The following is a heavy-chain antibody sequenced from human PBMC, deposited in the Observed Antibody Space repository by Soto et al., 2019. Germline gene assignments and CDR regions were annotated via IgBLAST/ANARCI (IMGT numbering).Heavy chain of an antibody. CDR2: INPNSGGT. Sequence: ASVKVSCKASGYTFTGYYMHWVRQAPGQGLEWMGWINPNSGGTNYAQKFQGRVTMTRDTSISTAYMELSRLRSDDTAVYYCARVPHGYTPFDYWGQGTLVTVSS. J-gene: IGHJ4*02. CDR3: ARVPHGYTPFDY. V-gene: IGHV1-2*02. D-gene: IGHD5-12*01. CDR1: GYTFTGYY.